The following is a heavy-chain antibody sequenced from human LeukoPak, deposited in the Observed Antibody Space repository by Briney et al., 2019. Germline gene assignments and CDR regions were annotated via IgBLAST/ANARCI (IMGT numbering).Heavy chain of an antibody. CDR3: ARDDNHYDSSGYWNY. V-gene: IGHV1-18*01. CDR1: GYTFTSYG. D-gene: IGHD3-22*01. Sequence: ASVKVSCKASGYTFTSYGISWVRQAPGQGLEWMGWISAYNGNTNYAQKLQGRVTMTTDTSTSTAYMELRSLRSDDTAVYYCARDDNHYDSSGYWNYWGQGTLVTVSS. CDR2: ISAYNGNT. J-gene: IGHJ4*02.